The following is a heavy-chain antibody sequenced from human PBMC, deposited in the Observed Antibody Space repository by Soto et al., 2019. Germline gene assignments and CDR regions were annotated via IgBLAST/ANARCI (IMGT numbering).Heavy chain of an antibody. CDR1: GGSISSSNW. CDR2: IYHSGRT. D-gene: IGHD1-26*01. V-gene: IGHV4-4*02. Sequence: QVQLQESGPGLVKPSGTLSLTCAVSGGSISSSNWWSWVRQPPGKGLEWIGEIYHSGRTNYTPSLKIRVAISVDKSKNPFSLKLSSVTAADTAVYYCARLQGVGATTIDYWGQGTLVTVSS. CDR3: ARLQGVGATTIDY. J-gene: IGHJ4*02.